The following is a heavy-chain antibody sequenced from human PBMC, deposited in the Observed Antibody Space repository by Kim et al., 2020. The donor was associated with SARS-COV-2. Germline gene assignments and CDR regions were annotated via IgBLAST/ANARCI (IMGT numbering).Heavy chain of an antibody. CDR3: AKDGGVGWQLVRFDY. Sequence: GGSLRLSCAASGFTFDDYAMHWVRQAPGKGLEWVSGISWNSGSIGYADSVKGRFTISRDNAKNSLYLQMNSLRAEDTALYYCAKDGGVGWQLVRFDYWGQGNLVTVSS. J-gene: IGHJ4*02. CDR1: GFTFDDYA. V-gene: IGHV3-9*01. CDR2: ISWNSGSI. D-gene: IGHD6-13*01.